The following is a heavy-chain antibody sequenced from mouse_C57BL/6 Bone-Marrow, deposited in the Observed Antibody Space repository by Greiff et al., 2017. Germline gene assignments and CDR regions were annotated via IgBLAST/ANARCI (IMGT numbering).Heavy chain of an antibody. CDR2: IYPGSGST. V-gene: IGHV1-55*01. Sequence: QVQLQQPGAELVKPGASVKMSCKASGYTFTSYWITWVKQRPGQGLEWIGDIYPGSGSTNYNEKFKSKATLTVDTSSSTAYMQLSSLTSEDSAVYYCARIDGHFAYYAMDYWGQGTSVTVSS. J-gene: IGHJ4*01. CDR3: ARIDGHFAYYAMDY. CDR1: GYTFTSYW. D-gene: IGHD2-3*01.